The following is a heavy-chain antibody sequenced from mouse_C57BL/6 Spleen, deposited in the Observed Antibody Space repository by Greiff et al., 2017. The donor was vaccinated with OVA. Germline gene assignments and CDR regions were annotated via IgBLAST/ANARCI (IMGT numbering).Heavy chain of an antibody. D-gene: IGHD1-1*02. J-gene: IGHJ2*01. Sequence: QVQLQQPGAELVKPGASVKLSCKASGYTFTSYWMQWVKQRPGQGLEWIGEIDPSDSYTNYNQKFKGKATLTVDTSSSTAYTQLSSLTSEDSAVYYCARGYYGGYFDYWGQGTTLTVSS. CDR3: ARGYYGGYFDY. CDR2: IDPSDSYT. CDR1: GYTFTSYW. V-gene: IGHV1-50*01.